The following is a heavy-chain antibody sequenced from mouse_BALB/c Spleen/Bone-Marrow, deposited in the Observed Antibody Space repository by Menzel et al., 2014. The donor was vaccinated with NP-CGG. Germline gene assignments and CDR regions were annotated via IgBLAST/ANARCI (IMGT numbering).Heavy chain of an antibody. CDR1: GLTFSSYG. CDR3: ARGNYGNYVDYFDY. CDR2: INSNGGST. D-gene: IGHD2-1*01. V-gene: IGHV5-6-3*01. Sequence: EVMLVESGGGLVQPGGSLKLSCAASGLTFSSYGMSWVRQTPDKRLELAASINSNGGSTYYPDSVKGRLTISRDNAKNTLSLQMSSLKSEDTAMYYCARGNYGNYVDYFDYWGQGTTLTVSS. J-gene: IGHJ2*01.